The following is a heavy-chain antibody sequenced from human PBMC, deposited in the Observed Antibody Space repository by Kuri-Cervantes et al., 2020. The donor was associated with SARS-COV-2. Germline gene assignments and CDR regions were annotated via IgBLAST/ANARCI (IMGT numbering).Heavy chain of an antibody. CDR3: ARGCGEWLRYWYFDL. CDR2: INHRGST. D-gene: IGHD3-10*01. CDR1: GGSLRGYY. J-gene: IGHJ2*01. Sequence: SQTLALTCAGYGGSLRGYYWSWIRQPPGKGLEWIGEINHRGSTNYNPSLKSRVTISVDTSKNQISLKLSSVTAADTAVYYCARGCGEWLRYWYFDLWGRGTLVTVSS. V-gene: IGHV4-34*01.